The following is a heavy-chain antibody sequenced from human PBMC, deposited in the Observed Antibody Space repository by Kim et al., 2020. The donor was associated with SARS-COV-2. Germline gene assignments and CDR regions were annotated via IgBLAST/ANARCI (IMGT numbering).Heavy chain of an antibody. D-gene: IGHD3-9*01. V-gene: IGHV3-33*06. CDR1: GFTFSSYG. CDR2: IWYDGSNK. J-gene: IGHJ6*02. Sequence: GGSLRLSCAASGFTFSSYGMHWVRQAPGKGLEWVAVIWYDGSNKYYADSVKGRFTISRDNSKNTLYLQMNSLRAEDTAVYYCAKESYDILTGWGRYYYYGMDVWGQGTTVTVSS. CDR3: AKESYDILTGWGRYYYYGMDV.